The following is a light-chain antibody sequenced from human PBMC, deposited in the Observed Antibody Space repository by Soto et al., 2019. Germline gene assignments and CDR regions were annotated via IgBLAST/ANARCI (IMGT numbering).Light chain of an antibody. CDR3: SSFTAANSVT. Sequence: QSALTQPASVSGSPGQSITISCSGSITDIGTYHYVSWYQQHPGKAPRLLISEVSNRPSGVSNRFSGSKSGNTASLTISGLQVEDEADYFCSSFTAANSVTFGGGTQLTVL. J-gene: IGLJ2*01. CDR1: ITDIGTYHY. V-gene: IGLV2-14*01. CDR2: EVS.